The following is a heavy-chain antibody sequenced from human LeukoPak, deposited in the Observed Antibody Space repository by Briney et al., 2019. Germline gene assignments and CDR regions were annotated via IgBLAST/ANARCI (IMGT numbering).Heavy chain of an antibody. V-gene: IGHV3-30*18. CDR1: GFSIISYG. Sequence: GGSLRLSCAASGFSIISYGMHWVRQAPGKGLEWVGVISDDGRRKDYADSVKGRFTISRDNSKDTLYLQMNSLGAEDTAVYYCAKRPSDYGDYVSYFDYWGQGTLVTVSS. D-gene: IGHD4-17*01. J-gene: IGHJ4*02. CDR3: AKRPSDYGDYVSYFDY. CDR2: ISDDGRRK.